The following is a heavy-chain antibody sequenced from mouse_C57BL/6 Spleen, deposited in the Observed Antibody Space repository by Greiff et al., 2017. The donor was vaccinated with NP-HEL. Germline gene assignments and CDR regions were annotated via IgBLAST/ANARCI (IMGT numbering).Heavy chain of an antibody. CDR2: INPNNGGT. V-gene: IGHV1-26*01. D-gene: IGHD2-4*01. J-gene: IGHJ1*03. CDR1: GYTFTDYY. Sequence: VQLQQPGPELVKPGASVKISCKASGYTFTDYYMNWVKQSHGKSLEWIGDINPNNGGTSYNQKFKGKATLTVDKSSSTAYMELRSLTSEDSAVYYCARMDYDYDRGYFDVWGTGTTVTVSS. CDR3: ARMDYDYDRGYFDV.